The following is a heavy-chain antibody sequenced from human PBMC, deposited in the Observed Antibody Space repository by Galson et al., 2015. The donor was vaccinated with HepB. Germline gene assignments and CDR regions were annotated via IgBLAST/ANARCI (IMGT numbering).Heavy chain of an antibody. D-gene: IGHD1-26*01. CDR1: GYSISIIYY. Sequence: LSLTCAVSGYSISIIYYWGWIRQPPGKGLEWIGSISHSGSTYYNPSLKSRVTISMDTSKNQFSLKLSSVTAADTAVYFCVRGRWDLFTGDYWGQGTLVTVSS. V-gene: IGHV4-38-2*01. J-gene: IGHJ4*02. CDR2: ISHSGST. CDR3: VRGRWDLFTGDY.